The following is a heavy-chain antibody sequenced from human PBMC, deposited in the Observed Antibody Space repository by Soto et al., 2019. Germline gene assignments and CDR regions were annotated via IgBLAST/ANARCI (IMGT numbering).Heavy chain of an antibody. CDR1: GVTVSSNY. V-gene: IGHV3-66*01. CDR2: IYSGGST. D-gene: IGHD2-2*02. J-gene: IGHJ5*01. CDR3: ARDSPYCSSTSCYIS. Sequence: PGGSLRLSCAASGVTVSSNYMSWVRQAPGKGLEWVSVIYSGGSTYYADSVKGRFTISRDNSKNTLYLQMNSLRAEDTAVYYCARDSPYCSSTSCYISWGQGT.